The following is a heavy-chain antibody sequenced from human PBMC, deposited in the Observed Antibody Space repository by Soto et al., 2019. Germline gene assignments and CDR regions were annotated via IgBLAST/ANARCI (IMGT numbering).Heavy chain of an antibody. J-gene: IGHJ6*02. V-gene: IGHV3-30-3*01. CDR2: ISYDGSNK. CDR3: ARNGYCSSTSCYYYYYGMDV. CDR1: GFTFSSYA. Sequence: GGSLRLSCAASGFTFSSYAMHWVRQAPGKGLEWVAVISYDGSNKYYADSVKGRFTISRDNSKNTLYLQMNSLRAEDTAVYYCARNGYCSSTSCYYYYYGMDVWGQGTTVTVSS. D-gene: IGHD2-2*01.